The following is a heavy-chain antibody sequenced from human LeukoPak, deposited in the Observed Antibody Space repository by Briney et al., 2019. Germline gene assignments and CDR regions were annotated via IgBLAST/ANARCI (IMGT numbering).Heavy chain of an antibody. D-gene: IGHD6-19*01. CDR3: AKDSSSGWYGGWFDP. J-gene: IGHJ5*02. CDR1: GFTFDDYA. Sequence: GGSLRLSCAASGFTFDDYAMHWVRQAPGKGLEWVSGISWNSGSIGYADSVKGRFTISRDNAKNSLYLQMNSLRAEDTALYYCAKDSSSGWYGGWFDPWGQGTLVTVSS. V-gene: IGHV3-9*01. CDR2: ISWNSGSI.